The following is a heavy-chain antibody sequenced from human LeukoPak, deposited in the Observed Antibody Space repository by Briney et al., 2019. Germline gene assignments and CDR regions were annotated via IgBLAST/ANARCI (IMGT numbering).Heavy chain of an antibody. CDR3: AKSDCGSDGCKLLHY. CDR1: GFTFSSYS. D-gene: IGHD3-10*01. V-gene: IGHV3-23*01. Sequence: GGSLRLSCAASGFTFSSYSMNWVRQAPGKGPEWVSSINGSGDATLYADSVMGRFTISRDNAKNTVSLQMNNLRAEDTAVYYCAKSDCGSDGCKLLHYWGQGTLVTASS. J-gene: IGHJ4*02. CDR2: INGSGDAT.